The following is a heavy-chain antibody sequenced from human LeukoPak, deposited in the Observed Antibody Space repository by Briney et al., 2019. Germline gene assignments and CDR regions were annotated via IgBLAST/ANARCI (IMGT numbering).Heavy chain of an antibody. CDR3: ARQVSWSTSGGNWFDP. D-gene: IGHD3-3*01. Sequence: KPSETLSLTCAVSGFSISSGYYWGWIRQPPGKGLEWIASIYHSGDTYYNPSFKSRGTISVDTSINQFSLKLSSVTAADTAVYYCARQVSWSTSGGNWFDPWGQGTLSPSPQ. J-gene: IGHJ5*02. V-gene: IGHV4-38-2*01. CDR2: IYHSGDT. CDR1: GFSISSGYY.